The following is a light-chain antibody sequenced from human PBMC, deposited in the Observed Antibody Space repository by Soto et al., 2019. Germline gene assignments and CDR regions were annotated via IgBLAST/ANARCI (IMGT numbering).Light chain of an antibody. J-gene: IGKJ1*01. CDR1: QTISSW. CDR3: QHYNSYSEA. CDR2: KAS. Sequence: DLQMTQSPSTLYGSVGDRVTITCRASQTISSWLAWYQQKPGKAPKLLIYKASTLKSGVPSRFSGSGSGTEFTLTISSLQPDDFATYYCQHYNSYSEAFGQGTKVELK. V-gene: IGKV1-5*03.